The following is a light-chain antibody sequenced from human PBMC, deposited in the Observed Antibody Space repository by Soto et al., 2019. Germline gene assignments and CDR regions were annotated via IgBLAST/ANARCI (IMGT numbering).Light chain of an antibody. J-gene: IGLJ1*01. CDR3: CSYAGSNVLYV. CDR2: DVT. Sequence: QSALTQPRSVSGSPGQSGTISCTGTSSDVGGYEFVSWYQQHPGKAPKVMIYDVTERPSAVPDRFSGSKSGNTASLTISGLQSEDEADYYCCSYAGSNVLYVFGTGTKLTV. CDR1: SSDVGGYEF. V-gene: IGLV2-11*01.